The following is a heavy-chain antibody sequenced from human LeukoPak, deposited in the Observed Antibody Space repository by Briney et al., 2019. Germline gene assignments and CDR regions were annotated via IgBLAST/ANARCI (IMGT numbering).Heavy chain of an antibody. Sequence: WETLSLTCTVSGGSISSYYWSWIRQPPGKGLEWIGYIYYSGSTNYNPSLKSRVTISVDTSKNQFSLKLSSVTAADTAVYYCARGGSRITMVRGVDNWFDPWGQGTQVTVSS. CDR3: ARGGSRITMVRGVDNWFDP. V-gene: IGHV4-59*01. CDR1: GGSISSYY. D-gene: IGHD3-10*01. CDR2: IYYSGST. J-gene: IGHJ5*02.